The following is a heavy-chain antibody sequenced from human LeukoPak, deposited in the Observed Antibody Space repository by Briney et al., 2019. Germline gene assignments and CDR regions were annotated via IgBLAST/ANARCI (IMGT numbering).Heavy chain of an antibody. CDR2: MNPNSGNT. Sequence: ASVKVSCKASGYTFTSYYMHWVRQATGQGLEWMGWMNPNSGNTDYAQKFQGRVTMTRNTSISTAYMELSRLRSDDTAVYYCARGNGCSSTSCYVDWFDPWGQGTLVTVSS. CDR1: GYTFTSYY. CDR3: ARGNGCSSTSCYVDWFDP. J-gene: IGHJ5*02. V-gene: IGHV1-8*02. D-gene: IGHD2-2*01.